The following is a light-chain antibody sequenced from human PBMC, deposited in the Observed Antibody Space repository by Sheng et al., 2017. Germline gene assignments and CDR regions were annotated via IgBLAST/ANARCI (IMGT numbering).Light chain of an antibody. J-gene: IGKJ2*01. Sequence: ETLMTQSPGTLSVSPGERATLSCRASQRVSSNLAWYQQKPGQAPRLLIYDASTRATGVPARFSGSGSGTEFTLTISSLQSEDFAVYSCQQYSSWPYTFGQGTKLEIK. CDR1: QRVSSN. CDR3: QQYSSWPYT. V-gene: IGKV3-15*01. CDR2: DAS.